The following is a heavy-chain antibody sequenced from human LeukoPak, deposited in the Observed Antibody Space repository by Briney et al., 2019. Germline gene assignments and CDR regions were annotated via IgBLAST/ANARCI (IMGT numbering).Heavy chain of an antibody. CDR3: ASYGSGSYRDYYYYGMDV. Sequence: GGSLRLSCAASGFTFSSYAMSWVRQAPGKGLEWVSAISGSGGSTYYADSVKGRFTISRDDSKNTLYLQMNSLRAEDTAVYYCASYGSGSYRDYYYYGMDVWGKGTTVTVSS. CDR1: GFTFSSYA. D-gene: IGHD3-10*01. V-gene: IGHV3-23*01. CDR2: ISGSGGST. J-gene: IGHJ6*04.